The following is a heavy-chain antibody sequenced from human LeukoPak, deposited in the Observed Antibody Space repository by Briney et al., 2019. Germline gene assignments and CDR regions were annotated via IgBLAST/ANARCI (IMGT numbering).Heavy chain of an antibody. V-gene: IGHV3-23*01. J-gene: IGHJ5*02. CDR3: ANFERTVAGPYNWFDP. Sequence: RPGGSLRLSCAASGFTFSSYAMSWVRQAPGKGLEWLSAICGSGGNTYYADSVKGRFTISRDNSKNTLYLQMTSLRAEDTAVYYCANFERTVAGPYNWFDPWGQGTQVTVSS. D-gene: IGHD6-19*01. CDR2: ICGSGGNT. CDR1: GFTFSSYA.